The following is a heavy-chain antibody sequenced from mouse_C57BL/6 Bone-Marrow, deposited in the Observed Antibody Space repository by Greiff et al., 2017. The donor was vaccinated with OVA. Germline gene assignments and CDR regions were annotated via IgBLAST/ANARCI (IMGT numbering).Heavy chain of an antibody. Sequence: QVQLQQSGAELVKPGASVKISCKASGYAFSSYWMNWVKQRPGKGLEWIGQIYPGDGDTNYNGKFKGKATLTADKSSSTAYMQLSSLTSEDSAVYFCARAHSDSNYDYWGQGTTLTVSS. D-gene: IGHD2-5*01. V-gene: IGHV1-80*01. CDR2: IYPGDGDT. CDR1: GYAFSSYW. J-gene: IGHJ2*01. CDR3: ARAHSDSNYDY.